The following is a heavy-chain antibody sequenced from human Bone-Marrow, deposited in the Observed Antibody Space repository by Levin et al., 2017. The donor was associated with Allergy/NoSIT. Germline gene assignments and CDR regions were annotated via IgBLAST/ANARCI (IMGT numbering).Heavy chain of an antibody. CDR2: IYHSGNT. J-gene: IGHJ5*02. Sequence: SQTLSLPCIVSGDSMDTSDNYWGCLRQPPGKGLEWIVYIYHSGNTYYNPSLKSRLTISVDTSKTQFSLKLRSVTAAATAGYYCARVCASPTYYSYWYDPWGQGTLVAVS. CDR3: ARVCASPTYYSYWYDP. D-gene: IGHD2/OR15-2a*01. V-gene: IGHV4-30-4*01. CDR1: GDSMDTSDNY.